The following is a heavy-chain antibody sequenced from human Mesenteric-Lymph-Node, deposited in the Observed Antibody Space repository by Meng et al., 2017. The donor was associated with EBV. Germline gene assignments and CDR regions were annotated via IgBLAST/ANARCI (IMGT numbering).Heavy chain of an antibody. Sequence: QVQLVQSGPAVKKPGXSVKVSCRASGYTFRSDVISWGRQAPGQGLEWMGWISADNGNTNYAQKYQDRLTMTTDTSTGTAYMELRSLRSDDTAVYYCARGATSVFDIWGRGTLVTVSS. J-gene: IGHJ2*01. V-gene: IGHV1-18*01. CDR3: ARGATSVFDI. CDR1: GYTFRSDV. CDR2: ISADNGNT.